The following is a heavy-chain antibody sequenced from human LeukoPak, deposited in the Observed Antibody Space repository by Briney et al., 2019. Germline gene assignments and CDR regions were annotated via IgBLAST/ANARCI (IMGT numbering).Heavy chain of an antibody. Sequence: ASVKVSCKASGGTFSSYAISWVRQAPGQGLEWMGRIIPILGIANYAQKFQGRVTITADKSTSTAYMELSSLRSEDTAVYYCARGAKDITIFGVAQAAFDIWGHGTMVTVSS. CDR3: ARGAKDITIFGVAQAAFDI. CDR1: GGTFSSYA. D-gene: IGHD3-3*01. V-gene: IGHV1-69*04. J-gene: IGHJ3*02. CDR2: IIPILGIA.